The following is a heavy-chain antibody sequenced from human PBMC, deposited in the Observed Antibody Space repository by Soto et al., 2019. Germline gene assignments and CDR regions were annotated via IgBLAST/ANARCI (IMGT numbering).Heavy chain of an antibody. Sequence: SQTLSLTCAISGDSVSSNSAAWNWIRQSPSRGLEWLGRTYYRSKWYNDYAVSVKSRITINPDTSKNQFSLQPNSVTPADTAVYYCARGFFGWFGDYYGMDAWGQGTTVTDSS. CDR2: TYYRSKWYN. V-gene: IGHV6-1*01. J-gene: IGHJ6*02. CDR3: ARGFFGWFGDYYGMDA. CDR1: GDSVSSNSAA. D-gene: IGHD3-10*01.